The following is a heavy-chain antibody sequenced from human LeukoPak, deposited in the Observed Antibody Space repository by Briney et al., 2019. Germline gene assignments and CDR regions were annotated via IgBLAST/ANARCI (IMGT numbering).Heavy chain of an antibody. J-gene: IGHJ4*02. V-gene: IGHV3-7*03. CDR3: ARGWLQLWPCDY. D-gene: IGHD5-24*01. CDR2: IKQDGSEK. Sequence: GGSLRLSCAASGFTFSSYAMSWVRQAPGKGLEWVANIKQDGSEKYYVDSVKGRFTISRDNAKNSLYLQMNSLRAEDTAVYYCARGWLQLWPCDYWGQGTLVTVSS. CDR1: GFTFSSYA.